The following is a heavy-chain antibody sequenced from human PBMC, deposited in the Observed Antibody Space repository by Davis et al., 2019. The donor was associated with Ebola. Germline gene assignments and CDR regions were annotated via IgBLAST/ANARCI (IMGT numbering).Heavy chain of an antibody. V-gene: IGHV3-48*01. CDR3: ARATVANY. Sequence: GESLKISCAASGFTFSSYSMNWVRQAPGKGLEWVSYISSSSSTIYYADSVKGRFTISRDNAKNSLYLQMNSLRAEDTAVYYCARATVANYWGQGTLVTVSS. D-gene: IGHD4-23*01. J-gene: IGHJ4*02. CDR1: GFTFSSYS. CDR2: ISSSSSTI.